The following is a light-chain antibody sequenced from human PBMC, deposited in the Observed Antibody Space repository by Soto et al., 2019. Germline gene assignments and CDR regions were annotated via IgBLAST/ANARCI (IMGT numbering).Light chain of an antibody. J-gene: IGKJ5*01. CDR1: QSVSSN. CDR3: QQYNNWPLT. CDR2: GAS. Sequence: EILMTQSPPTLSVSPGERATLSCRASQSVSSNLAWNQQRPGQAPRLLIYGASTRATGVPARFSGGGSGTEFTLTITSLQSEDFAVYWCQQYNNWPLTFGPGARLEI. V-gene: IGKV3D-15*01.